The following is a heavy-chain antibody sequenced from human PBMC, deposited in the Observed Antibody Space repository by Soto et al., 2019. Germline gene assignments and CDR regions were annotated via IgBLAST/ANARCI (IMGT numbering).Heavy chain of an antibody. J-gene: IGHJ5*02. CDR3: AGVGGIHWFHP. D-gene: IGHD3-16*01. CDR2: IYYSGST. V-gene: IGHV4-31*03. Sequence: QVQLQESGPGLVKPSQTLSLTCTVSGGSISSGGYYWSWIRQHPGEGLEWSGDIYYSGSTYYNPSLKRRVIIALDASKNQFSLKLSSVPAADTAVYYCAGVGGIHWFHPWGQGTLVTVSS. CDR1: GGSISSGGYY.